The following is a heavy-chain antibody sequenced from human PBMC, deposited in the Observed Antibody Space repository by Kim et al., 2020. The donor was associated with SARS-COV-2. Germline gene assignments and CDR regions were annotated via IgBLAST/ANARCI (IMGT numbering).Heavy chain of an antibody. CDR2: ISSSSSYI. Sequence: GGSLRLSCAASGFTFSSYSMYWVRQAPGKGLEWDSSISSSSSYIYYADSVKGRCTITRDNAKNALYLQMSSLRAEATAVYYCASGDDYGDTTGGYWGQGTLVTVS. CDR3: ASGDDYGDTTGGY. CDR1: GFTFSSYS. D-gene: IGHD4-17*01. J-gene: IGHJ4*02. V-gene: IGHV3-21*01.